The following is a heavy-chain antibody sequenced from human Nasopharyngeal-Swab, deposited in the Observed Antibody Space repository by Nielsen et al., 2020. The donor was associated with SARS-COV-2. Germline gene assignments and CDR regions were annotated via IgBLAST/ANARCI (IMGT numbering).Heavy chain of an antibody. Sequence: GSLRLSCSVSGYSITGSNYYWGWIRQPPGRGPEWIGTLYYDGNKYFNPSLKSRITMSMDTSRNRISLRLRSVTAADTAVYYCARSGSIAMIRGVGKNWFDTWGPGTLVTVSS. J-gene: IGHJ5*02. D-gene: IGHD3-10*01. CDR2: LYYDGNK. CDR3: ARSGSIAMIRGVGKNWFDT. CDR1: GYSITGSNYY. V-gene: IGHV4-39*01.